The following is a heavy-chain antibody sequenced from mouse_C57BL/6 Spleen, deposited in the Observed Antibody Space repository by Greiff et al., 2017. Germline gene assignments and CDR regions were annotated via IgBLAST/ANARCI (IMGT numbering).Heavy chain of an antibody. V-gene: IGHV1-18*01. CDR3: ARSIYYYGSSNFYYAMEY. J-gene: IGHJ4*01. CDR2: INPNNGGT. CDR1: GYTFTDYN. Sequence: EVQLQQSGPELVKPGASVKIPCKASGYTFTDYNMDWVKQSHGQSLEWIGDINPNNGGTIYNQKFKGKATLTVDKSSSTAYMERRSLTSEDTAVYYCARSIYYYGSSNFYYAMEYWGQGTSVTVSS. D-gene: IGHD1-1*01.